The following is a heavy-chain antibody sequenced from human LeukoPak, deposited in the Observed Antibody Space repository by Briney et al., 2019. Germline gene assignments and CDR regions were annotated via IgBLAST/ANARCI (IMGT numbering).Heavy chain of an antibody. Sequence: MPSETLSLTCTIAGGSISSGNYYWNWIRQPPGKGLECIGYIHYSGSTYYNPSLKSRVTISVDTSKNQFSLKLSSVTAADTAVYYCVRGRGTAVTTGNWFYPWGQGTLVTVSS. J-gene: IGHJ5*02. D-gene: IGHD4-17*01. V-gene: IGHV4-30-4*01. CDR2: IHYSGST. CDR1: GGSISSGNYY. CDR3: VRGRGTAVTTGNWFYP.